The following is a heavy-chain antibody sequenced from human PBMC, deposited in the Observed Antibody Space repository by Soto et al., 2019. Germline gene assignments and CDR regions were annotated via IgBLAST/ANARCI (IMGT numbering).Heavy chain of an antibody. V-gene: IGHV3-33*06. D-gene: IGHD4-17*01. Sequence: GGSLRLSCAASGFTFSSYGMHWVRQAPGKGLEWVAVIWYDGSNKYYADSVKGRFTISRDNSKNTLYLQMNSLRAEDTAVYYCAKDFSSDRRGDYAWGRGTLVTVSS. CDR1: GFTFSSYG. J-gene: IGHJ5*02. CDR3: AKDFSSDRRGDYA. CDR2: IWYDGSNK.